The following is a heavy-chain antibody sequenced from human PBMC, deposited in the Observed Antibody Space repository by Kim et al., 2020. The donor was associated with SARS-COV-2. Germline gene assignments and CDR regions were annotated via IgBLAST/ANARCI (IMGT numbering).Heavy chain of an antibody. J-gene: IGHJ4*02. CDR1: GFTFSSFW. CDR2: INSDGSST. Sequence: GESLKISCAASGFTFSSFWMHWVRQAPGKGLMWVSRINSDGSSTSYADSVKGRFTISRDNAKNTLYLQMNSLRAEDTAVYHCARGGGPDYWGQGTLVTVSS. V-gene: IGHV3-74*01. CDR3: ARGGGPDY. D-gene: IGHD2-15*01.